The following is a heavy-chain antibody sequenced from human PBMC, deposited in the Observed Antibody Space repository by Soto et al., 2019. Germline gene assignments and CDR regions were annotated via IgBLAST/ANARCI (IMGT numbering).Heavy chain of an antibody. V-gene: IGHV4-39*01. CDR3: ARLVRGLTHPYYFDY. D-gene: IGHD3-10*01. CDR2: IYYSGST. Sequence: PSETLSLTCTVSGGSISSSSYYWGWIRQPPGKGLEWIGSIYYSGSTYYNPSLKSRVTISVDTSKNQFSLKLSSVTAADTAVYYCARLVRGLTHPYYFDYWGQGTLVTVSS. CDR1: GGSISSSSYY. J-gene: IGHJ4*02.